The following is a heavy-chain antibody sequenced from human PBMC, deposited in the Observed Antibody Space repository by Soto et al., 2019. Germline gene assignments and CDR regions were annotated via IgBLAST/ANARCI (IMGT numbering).Heavy chain of an antibody. Sequence: GASVKVSCKASGYTFTSYGISWVRQAPGQGLEWMGWISTYNGNTNYARKLQGRVTMTTDTSTSTAYMELRSLRSDDTAVYYCARVWCSSTWCYYYYMDVWGKGTTVTVSS. CDR1: GYTFTSYG. CDR3: ARVWCSSTWCYYYYMDV. V-gene: IGHV1-18*01. J-gene: IGHJ6*03. CDR2: ISTYNGNT. D-gene: IGHD2-2*01.